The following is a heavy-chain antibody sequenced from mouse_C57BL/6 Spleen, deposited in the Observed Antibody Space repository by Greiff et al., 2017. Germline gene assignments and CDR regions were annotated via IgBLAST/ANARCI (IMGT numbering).Heavy chain of an antibody. D-gene: IGHD2-1*01. CDR1: GYTFTSYG. J-gene: IGHJ4*01. Sequence: VQLQQSGAELARPGASVKLSCKASGYTFTSYGISWVKQRTGQGLEWIGEIYPRSGNTYYNEKLKGKATLTADKSSSSAYMELRILTSQDSAVYVCARIAYGNYEGARDYWGQGTSVTVSS. CDR2: IYPRSGNT. V-gene: IGHV1-81*01. CDR3: ARIAYGNYEGARDY.